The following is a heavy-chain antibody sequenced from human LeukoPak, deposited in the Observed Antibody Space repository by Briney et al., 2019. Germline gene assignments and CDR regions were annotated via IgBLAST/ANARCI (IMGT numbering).Heavy chain of an antibody. D-gene: IGHD4-23*01. CDR3: AKTITVVTAPFDY. J-gene: IGHJ4*02. V-gene: IGHV1-69*04. CDR1: GGTFSSYA. CDR2: IIPILGIA. Sequence: ASVKVSCKASGGTFSSYAISWVRQAPGRGLEWMGRIIPILGIANYAQKFQGRVTITADKSTSTAYMELSSLRSEDTAVYYCAKTITVVTAPFDYWGQGTLVTVSS.